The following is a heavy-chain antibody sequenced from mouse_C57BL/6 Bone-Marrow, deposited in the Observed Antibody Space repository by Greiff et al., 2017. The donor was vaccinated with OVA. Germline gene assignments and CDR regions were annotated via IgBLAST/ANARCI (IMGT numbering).Heavy chain of an antibody. D-gene: IGHD2-1*01. CDR3: ASPIYYGNPYYYAMDY. Sequence: EVKLEESGPGLVKPSQSLSLTCSVTGYSITSGYYWNWIRQFPGNKLEWMGYISYDGSNNYNPSLKNRISITRDTSKNQFFLTLNSVTTEDTATYSCASPIYYGNPYYYAMDYWGQGTSVTVSS. V-gene: IGHV3-6*01. J-gene: IGHJ4*01. CDR2: ISYDGSN. CDR1: GYSITSGYY.